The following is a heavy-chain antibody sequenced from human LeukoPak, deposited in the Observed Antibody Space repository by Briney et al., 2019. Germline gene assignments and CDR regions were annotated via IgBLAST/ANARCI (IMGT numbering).Heavy chain of an antibody. CDR1: GFTSSSYA. Sequence: GGSLRLSCAASGFTSSSYAMSWVRQAPGKGLEWVSGISGSGGSTYYADSVKGRFTISRDNSENILNLQMNSLRAEDTAIYYCAKDRDYGDYSFDYWGQGTLVTVSS. D-gene: IGHD4-17*01. CDR2: ISGSGGST. CDR3: AKDRDYGDYSFDY. J-gene: IGHJ4*02. V-gene: IGHV3-23*01.